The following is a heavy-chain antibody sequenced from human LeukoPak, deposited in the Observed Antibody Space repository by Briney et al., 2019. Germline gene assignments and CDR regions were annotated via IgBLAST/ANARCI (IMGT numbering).Heavy chain of an antibody. CDR2: IYTSGST. CDR1: GGSISSYY. D-gene: IGHD6-13*01. V-gene: IGHV4-4*07. J-gene: IGHJ5*02. Sequence: KSSETLSLTCTVSGGSISSYYWSWIRQPAGKGLEWIGRIYTSGSTNYNPSLKSRVTMSVDTSKNQFSLKLSSVTAADTAVYYCARGVVAAGVGRWFDPWGQGTLVTVSS. CDR3: ARGVVAAGVGRWFDP.